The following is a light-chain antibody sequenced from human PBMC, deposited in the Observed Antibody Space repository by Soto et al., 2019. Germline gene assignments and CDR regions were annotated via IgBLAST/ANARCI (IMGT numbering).Light chain of an antibody. Sequence: EIVVTQSPAYLSVSPGERTTLSCRASQSVSSNLAWYQQKHGQAPRLLIYGASTRATGIPDRFSGSGSGTEVTLTINRLDPEDFAVYYCQQYDSSPRTFGQGTNVDI. J-gene: IGKJ1*01. CDR2: GAS. V-gene: IGKV3-20*01. CDR3: QQYDSSPRT. CDR1: QSVSSN.